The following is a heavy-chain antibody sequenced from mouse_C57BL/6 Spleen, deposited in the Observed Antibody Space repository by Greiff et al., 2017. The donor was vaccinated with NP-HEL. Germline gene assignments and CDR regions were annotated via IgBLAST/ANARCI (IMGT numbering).Heavy chain of an antibody. Sequence: QVQLQQSGAELVRPGASVKLSCKASGYTFTDYYINWVKQRPGQGLEWIARIYPGSGNTYYNEKFKGKATLTAEKSSSTAYMQLSSLTSEDSAVYFCARDYGSSYGGAMDYWGQGTSVTVSS. V-gene: IGHV1-76*01. CDR2: IYPGSGNT. D-gene: IGHD1-1*01. J-gene: IGHJ4*01. CDR3: ARDYGSSYGGAMDY. CDR1: GYTFTDYY.